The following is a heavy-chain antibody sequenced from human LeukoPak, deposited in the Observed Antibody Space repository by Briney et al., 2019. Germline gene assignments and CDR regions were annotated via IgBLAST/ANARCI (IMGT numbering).Heavy chain of an antibody. V-gene: IGHV1-69*01. D-gene: IGHD2-2*01. CDR1: GGTFSSYA. CDR3: ARDYCSRTSCPRPYFDY. J-gene: IGHJ4*02. CDR2: IIPIFGTA. Sequence: SVKVSCKASGGTFSSYAISWVRQAPGQGLEWMGGIIPIFGTANYAQKFQGRVTITADESTSTAYMELSSLRSEDTAVYYCARDYCSRTSCPRPYFDYWGQGPLVTVSS.